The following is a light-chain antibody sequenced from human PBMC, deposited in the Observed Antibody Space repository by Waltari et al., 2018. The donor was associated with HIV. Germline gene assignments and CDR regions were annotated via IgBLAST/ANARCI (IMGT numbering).Light chain of an antibody. CDR3: QVWVSSLTVAVI. Sequence: SYALTQPPSVSVAPGKTARITCGGNNIGSMTVHWYQQKPGPAPVLVICDETDRPSGIPERFSGSNSGDTATLTISRVEVGDEADYYCQVWVSSLTVAVIFGGGTKLTVL. J-gene: IGLJ2*01. CDR1: NIGSMT. V-gene: IGLV3-21*04. CDR2: DET.